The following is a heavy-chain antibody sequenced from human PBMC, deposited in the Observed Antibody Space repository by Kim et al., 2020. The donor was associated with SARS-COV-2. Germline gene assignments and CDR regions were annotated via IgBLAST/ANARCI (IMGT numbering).Heavy chain of an antibody. J-gene: IGHJ4*02. V-gene: IGHV4-34*01. D-gene: IGHD2-2*01. CDR2: INHSGST. CDR3: ARRKVYYAPMYFDY. CDR1: GGSFSGYY. Sequence: SETLSLTCAVYGGSFSGYYWSWIRQPPGKGLEWIGEINHSGSTNYNPSLKSRVTISVDTSKNQFSLKLSSVTAADTAVYYCARRKVYYAPMYFDYWGQGT.